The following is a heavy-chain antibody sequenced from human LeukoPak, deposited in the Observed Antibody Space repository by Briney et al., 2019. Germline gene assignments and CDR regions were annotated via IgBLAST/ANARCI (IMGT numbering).Heavy chain of an antibody. J-gene: IGHJ6*02. CDR1: GYTFTSCG. CDR2: ISAYNGNT. D-gene: IGHD3-16*01. CDR3: AICHYDYVYYYYGMDV. Sequence: ASVKVSCKASGYTFTSCGISWVRQAPGQGLEWMGWISAYNGNTNYAQKLQGRVTMTTDTSTSTAYMELRSLRSDDTAVYYCAICHYDYVYYYYGMDVWGQGTTVTVSS. V-gene: IGHV1-18*01.